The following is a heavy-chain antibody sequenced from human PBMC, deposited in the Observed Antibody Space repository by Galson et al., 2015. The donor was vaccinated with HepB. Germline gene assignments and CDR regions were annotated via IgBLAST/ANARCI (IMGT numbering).Heavy chain of an antibody. V-gene: IGHV4-30-4*01. CDR3: AREIARAFDY. CDR2: IYYSGST. CDR1: GASISRGDYY. Sequence: TLSLTCTVSGASISRGDYYWRWIRQPPGKGLEWIGYIYYSGSTHYNPSLKSRVTISGDTSKNQFSLKLSSVTAADTAVYYCAREIARAFDYWGQGTLVTVSS. J-gene: IGHJ4*02.